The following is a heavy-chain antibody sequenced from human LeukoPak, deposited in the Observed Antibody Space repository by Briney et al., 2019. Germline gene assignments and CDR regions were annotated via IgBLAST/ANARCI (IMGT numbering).Heavy chain of an antibody. CDR2: ITSRSDK. V-gene: IGHV3-21*01. Sequence: GGSLRLSCKASGFTFSSFNMHWARQAPGKGLEWVSSITSRSDKYYADSMKGRFTISRDNAKNSLSLQMNSLRAEDTAVYYCARETFGVLSPWGQGTLVTVSS. CDR1: GFTFSSFN. CDR3: ARETFGVLSP. D-gene: IGHD3-3*01. J-gene: IGHJ5*02.